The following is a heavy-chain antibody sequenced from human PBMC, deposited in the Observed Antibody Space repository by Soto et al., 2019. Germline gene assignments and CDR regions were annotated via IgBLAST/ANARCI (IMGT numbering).Heavy chain of an antibody. Sequence: SETLSLTCTVSGGSISSYYWSWIRQPPGKGLEWIGYIYYSGSTNYNPSLKSRVTISVDTSKNQFSLKLSSVTAADTAVYYCARDASGSSAPDYWGQGTLVTVSS. CDR3: ARDASGSSAPDY. D-gene: IGHD6-6*01. J-gene: IGHJ4*02. CDR2: IYYSGST. CDR1: GGSISSYY. V-gene: IGHV4-59*01.